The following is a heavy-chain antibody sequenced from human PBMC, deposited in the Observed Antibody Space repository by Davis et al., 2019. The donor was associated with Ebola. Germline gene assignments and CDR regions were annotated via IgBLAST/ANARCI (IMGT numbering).Heavy chain of an antibody. CDR2: ISSSSSYI. D-gene: IGHD7-27*01. Sequence: PGGSLRLSCAASGFTFSSYSMNWVRQAPGKGLEWVSSISSSSSYIYYADSVKGRFTISRDNAKNSLYLQMNSLRAEDTAVYYCARDHPNWGSPYYYGMDVWGQGTTVTVSS. CDR1: GFTFSSYS. V-gene: IGHV3-21*01. J-gene: IGHJ6*02. CDR3: ARDHPNWGSPYYYGMDV.